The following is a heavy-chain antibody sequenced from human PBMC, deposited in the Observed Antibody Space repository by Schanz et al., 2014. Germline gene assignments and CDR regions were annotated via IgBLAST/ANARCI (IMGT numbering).Heavy chain of an antibody. Sequence: QVQLQESGPGLVKPSETLSLTCTVSGGSMSSFYWNWIRQPAGKGLKWIGRISTSGSTNYNPSLGSGRFMCTGDTKTHSPLRLSSRPAADTAVYYCATWRGDDSGGHGQFDYWGQGALVIVSS. J-gene: IGHJ4*02. V-gene: IGHV4-4*07. D-gene: IGHD3-22*01. CDR1: GGSMSSFY. CDR2: ISTSGST. CDR3: ATWRGDDSGGHGQFDY.